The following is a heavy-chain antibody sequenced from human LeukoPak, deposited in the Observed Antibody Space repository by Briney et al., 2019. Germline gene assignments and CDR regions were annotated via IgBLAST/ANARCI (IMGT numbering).Heavy chain of an antibody. D-gene: IGHD1/OR15-1a*01. CDR1: GGSISSYY. V-gene: IGHV4-59*08. CDR3: ARHVLEHNNWGFLNY. CDR2: ISRSGAT. Sequence: KPSETLSLTCTVSGGSISSYYWGWVRQPPGKGLEWIGIISRSGATYYNPSLETRVTISMDTSKNQFSLRLTSVTAADTAVYYCARHVLEHNNWGFLNYWGQGTLVTVSS. J-gene: IGHJ4*02.